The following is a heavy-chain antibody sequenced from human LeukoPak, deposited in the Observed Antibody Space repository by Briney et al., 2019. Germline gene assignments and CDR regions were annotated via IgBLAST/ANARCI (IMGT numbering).Heavy chain of an antibody. CDR3: ARDFDPPLYDSSGYKGVDSDY. V-gene: IGHV1-69*04. Sequence: SVKVSCKASGGTFSSYAISWVRQAPGQGLEWMGRIIPILGIANYAQKFQGRVTITADKSTSTAYMELSSLRSEDTAVYYCARDFDPPLYDSSGYKGVDSDYWGQGTLVTVSS. CDR2: IIPILGIA. J-gene: IGHJ4*02. CDR1: GGTFSSYA. D-gene: IGHD3-22*01.